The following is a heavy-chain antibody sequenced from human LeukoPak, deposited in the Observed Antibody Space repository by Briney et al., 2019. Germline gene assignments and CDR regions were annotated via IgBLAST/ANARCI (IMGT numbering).Heavy chain of an antibody. Sequence: GRSLRLSCAVSGFTFSSYATHCVRHAPGKGLEWVAVISYDGSDTYSADSVKGRFTISRDNAKNTLYLQMNSLRAEDTAVYYCARDSPLLTVWGQGTLVTVSS. D-gene: IGHD3-9*01. V-gene: IGHV3-30-3*01. CDR3: ARDSPLLTV. CDR2: ISYDGSDT. CDR1: GFTFSSYA. J-gene: IGHJ4*02.